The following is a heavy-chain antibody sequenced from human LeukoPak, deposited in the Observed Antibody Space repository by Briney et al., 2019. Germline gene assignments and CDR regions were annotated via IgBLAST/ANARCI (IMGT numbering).Heavy chain of an antibody. CDR2: IYYSGST. V-gene: IGHV4-59*01. J-gene: IGHJ6*02. D-gene: IGHD5-18*01. Sequence: PSETLSLTCTVSGGSISSYYRRWIRQPPGKGLEWIGYIYYSGSTNCNPSLKSRVTISVDTSKNQFSLKLSSVTAADTAVYYCAREFVDTAMGDSYSYYYYGMDVWGQGTTVTVSS. CDR3: AREFVDTAMGDSYSYYYYGMDV. CDR1: GGSISSYY.